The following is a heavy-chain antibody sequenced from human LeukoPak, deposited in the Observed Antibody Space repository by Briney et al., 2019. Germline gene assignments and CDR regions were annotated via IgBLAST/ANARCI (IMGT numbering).Heavy chain of an antibody. CDR2: IYGGGST. D-gene: IGHD6-13*01. V-gene: IGHV3-53*01. CDR3: ARGIAGYSSSWPFDY. CDR1: GFTVSSNY. J-gene: IGHJ4*02. Sequence: GGSLRLSCAASGFTVSSNYMSWVRQAPGKGLEWVSVIYGGGSTYYADSVKGRFTISRDNSKNTLYLQMNSLRAEDTAVYYCARGIAGYSSSWPFDYWGQGTLVTVSS.